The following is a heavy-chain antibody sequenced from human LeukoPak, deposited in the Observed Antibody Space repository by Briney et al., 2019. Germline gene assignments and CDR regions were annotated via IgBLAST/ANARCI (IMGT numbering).Heavy chain of an antibody. Sequence: GGSLRLSCAVSGFTFSTYRMDWVRQAPGKGLVWVSHINSDGRSTDYADSVKGRFAISRDNAENTLYLQMNSLRSEDTAVYYCARGAHYGMDVWGQGTTVTVSS. CDR3: ARGAHYGMDV. D-gene: IGHD3-16*01. J-gene: IGHJ6*02. V-gene: IGHV3-74*01. CDR1: GFTFSTYR. CDR2: INSDGRST.